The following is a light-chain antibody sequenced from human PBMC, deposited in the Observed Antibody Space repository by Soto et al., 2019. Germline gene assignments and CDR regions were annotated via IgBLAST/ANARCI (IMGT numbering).Light chain of an antibody. J-gene: IGLJ1*01. CDR3: SSYTTSSTLLYV. Sequence: QSALTQPASVSGSPGQSITISCTGTSSDVGGYIYVSWYQHHPGKAPKLMIYDVSNRPSGVSNRFSGSKSGNTASLTISGLQAEDETDYYCSSYTTSSTLLYVFGTGTKLTVL. V-gene: IGLV2-14*03. CDR1: SSDVGGYIY. CDR2: DVS.